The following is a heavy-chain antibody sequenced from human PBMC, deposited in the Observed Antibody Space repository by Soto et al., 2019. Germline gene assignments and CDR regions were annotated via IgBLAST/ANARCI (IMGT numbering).Heavy chain of an antibody. CDR3: ASNPRITMVRGVIITREENYYYGMDV. CDR2: IIPIFGTA. Sequence: SVKVSCKASGGTFSSYAISWVRQAPGQGLEWMGGIIPIFGTANYAQKFQGRVTITADESTSTAYMELSSLRSEDTAVYYCASNPRITMVRGVIITREENYYYGMDVWGQGTTVTVSS. CDR1: GGTFSSYA. V-gene: IGHV1-69*13. J-gene: IGHJ6*02. D-gene: IGHD3-10*01.